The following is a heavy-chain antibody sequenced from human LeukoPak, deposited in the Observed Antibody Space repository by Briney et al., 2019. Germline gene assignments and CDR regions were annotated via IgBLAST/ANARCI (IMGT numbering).Heavy chain of an antibody. Sequence: GGSLRLSCAVSGFTFSSYWMHWVRQTPGKGLEWVSRIDTGGTITKYADSVKGRFTISRDNAKNTLSLQMNSLRVEDTAVYFCARPTTMRVRNAMDVWGKGTTVTVSS. V-gene: IGHV3-74*01. J-gene: IGHJ6*04. CDR3: ARPTTMRVRNAMDV. CDR2: IDTGGTIT. CDR1: GFTFSSYW. D-gene: IGHD4-17*01.